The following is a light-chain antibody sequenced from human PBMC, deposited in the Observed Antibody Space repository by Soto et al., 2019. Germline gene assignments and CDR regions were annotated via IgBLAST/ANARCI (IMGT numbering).Light chain of an antibody. CDR2: GAS. J-gene: IGKJ1*01. CDR3: QQYGSSSVT. V-gene: IGKV3-20*01. CDR1: QSVSSSY. Sequence: VVTQSLCTLSLTKRERATLXCRASQSVSSSYLAWYQQKPGQAPRLPIYGASSRATGIPDRFSGSGSGTDFTLTISRLEPEDFAVYYCQQYGSSSVTVGQGAKVDI.